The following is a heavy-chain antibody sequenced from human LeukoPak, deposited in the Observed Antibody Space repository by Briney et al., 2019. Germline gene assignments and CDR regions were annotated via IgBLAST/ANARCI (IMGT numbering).Heavy chain of an antibody. CDR1: GGTFSSYA. CDR2: INPSGGST. CDR3: ARGSPVATITHFDY. V-gene: IGHV1-46*01. D-gene: IGHD5-12*01. J-gene: IGHJ4*02. Sequence: ASVKVSCKASGGTFSSYAISWVRQAPGQGLEWMGIINPSGGSTSYAQKFQGRVTMTRDMSTSTVYMELSSVRSEDTAVYYCARGSPVATITHFDYWGQGTLVTVSS.